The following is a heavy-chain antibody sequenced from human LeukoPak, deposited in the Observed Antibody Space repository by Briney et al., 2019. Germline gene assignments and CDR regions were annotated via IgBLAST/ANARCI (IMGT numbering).Heavy chain of an antibody. CDR1: GGSISSSSYY. V-gene: IGHV4-39*01. D-gene: IGHD3-10*01. CDR3: ARHGPLLWFGEVLSFDY. J-gene: IGHJ4*01. CDR2: IYYSGST. Sequence: SETLSLTCTVSGGSISSSSYYWGWIRQPPGKGLEWIGSIYYSGSTYYNPSLKSRVTISVDTSKNQCSLKLRSVTAADTAECYCARHGPLLWFGEVLSFDYWGQGNPGTVSS.